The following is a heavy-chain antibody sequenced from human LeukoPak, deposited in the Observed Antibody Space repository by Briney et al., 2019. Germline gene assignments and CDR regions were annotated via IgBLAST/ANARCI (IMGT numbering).Heavy chain of an antibody. CDR2: IYYSGST. V-gene: IGHV4-59*01. J-gene: IGHJ5*02. D-gene: IGHD3-22*01. CDR3: AKDRHKESSGSTLNWFDP. Sequence: PSETLSLTCTVSGGSISSYYRSWIRQPPGKGLEWIGYIYYSGSTNYNPSLKSRVTISVDTSKNQFSLKLSSVTAADTAVYYCAKDRHKESSGSTLNWFDPWGQGTLVTVSS. CDR1: GGSISSYY.